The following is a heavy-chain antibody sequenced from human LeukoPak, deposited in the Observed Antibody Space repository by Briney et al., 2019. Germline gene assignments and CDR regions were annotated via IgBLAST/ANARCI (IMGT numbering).Heavy chain of an antibody. J-gene: IGHJ3*02. CDR1: GGSISSYY. CDR2: IYTSGST. D-gene: IGHD4-11*01. CDR3: AGNDYSSAFDI. Sequence: SETLSLTCTVSGGSISSYYWSWIRQPPGKGLEWIGYIYTSGSTNYNPSLKSRVTISVDTSKNQFSLKLSSVTAADTAVYYCAGNDYSSAFDIWGQGTMVTVSS. V-gene: IGHV4-4*09.